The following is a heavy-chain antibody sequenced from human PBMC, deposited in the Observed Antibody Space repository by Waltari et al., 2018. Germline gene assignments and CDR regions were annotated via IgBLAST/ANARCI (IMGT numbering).Heavy chain of an antibody. Sequence: QVQLQESGPGLVKPSETLSLTCTVSGGSISSYYWSWIRQPPGKGLEWIGYIYYSGSTNYHPSLKSRVTIAVDTSKNQFSLKLSSVTAADTAVYYCARGTVIRYYYYGMDVWGQGTTVTVSS. J-gene: IGHJ6*02. CDR3: ARGTVIRYYYYGMDV. CDR1: GGSISSYY. D-gene: IGHD4-4*01. V-gene: IGHV4-59*01. CDR2: IYYSGST.